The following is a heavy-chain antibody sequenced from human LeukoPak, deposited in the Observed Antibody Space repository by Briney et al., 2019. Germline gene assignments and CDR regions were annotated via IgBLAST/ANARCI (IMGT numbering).Heavy chain of an antibody. Sequence: SETLSLTCTVSGVSISSYYWSWIRQPPGKGLEWIGYIYYSGSTNYNPSLKSRVTISVDTSKNQFSLKLSSVTAADTAVYYCASITQRGDAFDIWGQGTMVTVSS. V-gene: IGHV4-59*08. CDR3: ASITQRGDAFDI. J-gene: IGHJ3*02. CDR2: IYYSGST. CDR1: GVSISSYY. D-gene: IGHD1-14*01.